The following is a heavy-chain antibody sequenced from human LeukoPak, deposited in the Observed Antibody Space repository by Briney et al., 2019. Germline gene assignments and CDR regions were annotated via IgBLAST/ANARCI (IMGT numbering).Heavy chain of an antibody. D-gene: IGHD6-19*01. Sequence: PGGSLRLSCAASGFTFSSYWMHWVRQGPGKGLVWVSRIKSDGSSTTYADSVKGRFTISRDNAKNSLYLQMNSLRAEDTAVYYCARGGSGWYKGNWFDPWGQGTLVTVSS. CDR1: GFTFSSYW. CDR2: IKSDGSST. V-gene: IGHV3-74*03. J-gene: IGHJ5*02. CDR3: ARGGSGWYKGNWFDP.